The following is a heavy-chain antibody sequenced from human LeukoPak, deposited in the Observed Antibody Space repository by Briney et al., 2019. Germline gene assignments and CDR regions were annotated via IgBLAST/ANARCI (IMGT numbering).Heavy chain of an antibody. Sequence: GGSLRLSCAASGFSFSNYAMSWVRQAPGKGLDWVSTISGSADSTYYADSVKGRFTISRDKSKNTLYLQMNTLRAEDTAVYYCAKDPRSDYDSSGYYYDSWGQGTLVTVSS. D-gene: IGHD3-22*01. J-gene: IGHJ5*01. CDR2: ISGSADST. CDR1: GFSFSNYA. CDR3: AKDPRSDYDSSGYYYDS. V-gene: IGHV3-23*01.